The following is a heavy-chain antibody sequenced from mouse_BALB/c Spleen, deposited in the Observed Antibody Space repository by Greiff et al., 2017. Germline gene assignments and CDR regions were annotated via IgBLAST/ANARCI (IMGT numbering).Heavy chain of an antibody. Sequence: EVQRVESGAELVKPGASVKLSCTASGFNIKDTYMHWVKQRPEQGLEWIGRIDPANGNTKYDPKFQGKATITADTSSNTAYLQLSSLTSEDTAVYYCARGFHPFAYWGQGTLVTVSA. CDR2: IDPANGNT. CDR3: ARGFHPFAY. J-gene: IGHJ3*01. V-gene: IGHV14-3*02. CDR1: GFNIKDTY.